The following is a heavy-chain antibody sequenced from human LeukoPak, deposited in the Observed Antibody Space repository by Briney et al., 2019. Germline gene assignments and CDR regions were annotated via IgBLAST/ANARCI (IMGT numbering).Heavy chain of an antibody. CDR2: ISSSSTI. D-gene: IGHD3-22*01. Sequence: GGSLRLSCAASGFTFSSYRMNWVRQAPGKGLEWVSYISSSSTIYYADSVKGRFTISRDNAKNSLYLQMNSLRAEDTAVYYCAKDRGYDSSGYFEDWGQGTLVTVSS. CDR3: AKDRGYDSSGYFED. J-gene: IGHJ4*02. CDR1: GFTFSSYR. V-gene: IGHV3-48*04.